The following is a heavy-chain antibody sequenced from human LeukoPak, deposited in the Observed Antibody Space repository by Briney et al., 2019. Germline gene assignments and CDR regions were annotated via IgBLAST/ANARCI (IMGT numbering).Heavy chain of an antibody. CDR2: IYYSGTT. D-gene: IGHD4-17*01. J-gene: IGHJ6*02. CDR3: AREDPQTTVPEGMDV. Sequence: SETLSLTCTVSGGSISHYYWSWIRQSPGKGLEWIGYIYYSGTTNYNPSLKRRGTISVDTSRHQFPLQLRSVTAADTAVYYCAREDPQTTVPEGMDVWGQGTTVIVSS. V-gene: IGHV4-59*01. CDR1: GGSISHYY.